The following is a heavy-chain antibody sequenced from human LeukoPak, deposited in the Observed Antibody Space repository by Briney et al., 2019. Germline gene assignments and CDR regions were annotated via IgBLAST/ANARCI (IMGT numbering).Heavy chain of an antibody. CDR1: GGSISSSSYY. Sequence: SETLSLTCTVSGGSISSSSYYWGWIRQPPGKGLEWIGSIYYSGSTYYNPSLKSRVTISVDTSKNQFSLKLSSVTAADTAVYYCARLLTFKSSPDYYYYYGMDVWGQGTTVTVSS. V-gene: IGHV4-39*01. D-gene: IGHD3-16*01. CDR3: ARLLTFKSSPDYYYYYGMDV. J-gene: IGHJ6*02. CDR2: IYYSGST.